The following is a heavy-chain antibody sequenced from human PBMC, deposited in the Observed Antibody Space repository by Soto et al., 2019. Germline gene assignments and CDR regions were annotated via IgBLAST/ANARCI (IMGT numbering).Heavy chain of an antibody. Sequence: QVHLVESGGGVVQPGRSLRLSCAASTLTVSLYGIQWVRQAPGKGLDWVAFISNDGGTQYYADSVKGRFSISRDNSMNTVDLHMNSLRAEDTAIYYCARAPTCSSTSCYREVRLILYYYGMDVWGQGTTVTVSS. D-gene: IGHD2-2*02. CDR1: TLTVSLYG. J-gene: IGHJ6*02. CDR3: ARAPTCSSTSCYREVRLILYYYGMDV. CDR2: ISNDGGTQ. V-gene: IGHV3-30*03.